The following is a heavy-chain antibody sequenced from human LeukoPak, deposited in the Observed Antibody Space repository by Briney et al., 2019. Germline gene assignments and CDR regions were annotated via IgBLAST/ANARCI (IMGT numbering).Heavy chain of an antibody. CDR1: GGSISSYY. J-gene: IGHJ4*02. D-gene: IGHD3-16*02. Sequence: SETLSLTCTVSGGSISSYYWSWIRQPPGKGLEWIGSVYHGGTTYYNPSLKSRVAISVDTSKNQFSLKLTSVTAADTAMYYCARDYTNVWGSYRLYYFDYWGQGTLVTVSS. CDR2: VYHGGTT. CDR3: ARDYTNVWGSYRLYYFDY. V-gene: IGHV4-59*12.